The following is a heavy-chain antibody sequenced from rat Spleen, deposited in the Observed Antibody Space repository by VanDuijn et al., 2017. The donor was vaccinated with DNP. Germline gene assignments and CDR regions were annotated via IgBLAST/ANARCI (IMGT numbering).Heavy chain of an antibody. CDR3: TRIALWEFDS. Sequence: EVQLVESGGGLVQPGRSLKLSCVASGFTFNNYWMTWIRQAPGKGLEWVASISNTGGITYYPDSVKGRFNISRDNAKSTLYLQMNSLRSEDTATYYCTRIALWEFDSSGKGVMVT. J-gene: IGHJ2*01. V-gene: IGHV5-31*01. CDR1: GFTFNNYW. CDR2: ISNTGGIT. D-gene: IGHD1-7*01.